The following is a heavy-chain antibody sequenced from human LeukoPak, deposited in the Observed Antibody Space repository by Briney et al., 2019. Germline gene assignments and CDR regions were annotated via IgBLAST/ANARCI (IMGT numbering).Heavy chain of an antibody. CDR3: ARVPYGVEQYYFEY. V-gene: IGHV1-69*13. D-gene: IGHD1/OR15-1a*01. CDR1: GGTFSSYA. J-gene: IGHJ4*02. Sequence: SVKVSCKASGGTFSSYAISWVRQAPGQGLEWMGGIIPIFGTANYAQKFQGRVTITADESTNTAYMELSSLRSEDTAVYYCARVPYGVEQYYFEYWGQGTLVTVSS. CDR2: IIPIFGTA.